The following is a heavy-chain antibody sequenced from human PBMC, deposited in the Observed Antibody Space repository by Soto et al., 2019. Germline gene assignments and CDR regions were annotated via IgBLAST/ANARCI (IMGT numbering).Heavy chain of an antibody. CDR1: GGSISSGGYY. V-gene: IGHV4-31*03. CDR3: ARKGSSRYYYYGMDV. CDR2: IYYSGST. J-gene: IGHJ6*02. Sequence: SETLSLTCTVSGGSISSGGYYWSWIRQHPGKGLEWIGYIYYSGSTYYNPSLKSRVTISVDTSKNQFSLKLSSVTAADTAVYYCARKGSSRYYYYGMDVWGQGTTVTVSS. D-gene: IGHD6-19*01.